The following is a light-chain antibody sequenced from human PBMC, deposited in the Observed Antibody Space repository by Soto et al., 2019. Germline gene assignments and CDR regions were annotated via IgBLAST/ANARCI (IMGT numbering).Light chain of an antibody. Sequence: AIQMTQSPSSLSASVGDRVTITCRTSQDFRNDIGWYQQKPGKAPKLLIYDASSLQSGVPSRFSGSGSGTDFTLTISSLQPEDSATYYCLQDYNFPYTFGQGTRLEIK. CDR2: DAS. J-gene: IGKJ5*01. V-gene: IGKV1-6*01. CDR3: LQDYNFPYT. CDR1: QDFRND.